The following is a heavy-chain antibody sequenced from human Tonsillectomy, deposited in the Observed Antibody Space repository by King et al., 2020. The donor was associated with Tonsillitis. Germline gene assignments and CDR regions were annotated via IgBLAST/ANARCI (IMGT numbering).Heavy chain of an antibody. Sequence: VQLVESGGGVVQPGRSLRLSCAASGFTFSSYGMHWVRQAPGKGLEWVAVISYDGTKKYYADSVKGRFIISRDNSENTRRLQMNRLRAEDTAVYYCAKVLRFVRPYYYYDMAVWGQGTTVTVSS. CDR2: ISYDGTKK. V-gene: IGHV3-30*18. D-gene: IGHD3-3*01. J-gene: IGHJ6*02. CDR1: GFTFSSYG. CDR3: AKVLRFVRPYYYYDMAV.